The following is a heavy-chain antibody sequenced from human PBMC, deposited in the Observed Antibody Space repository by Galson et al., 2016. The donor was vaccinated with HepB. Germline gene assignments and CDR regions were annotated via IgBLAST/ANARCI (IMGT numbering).Heavy chain of an antibody. D-gene: IGHD6-19*01. J-gene: IGHJ3*02. CDR2: ISYDGSDE. CDR1: GFTFSSYG. CDR3: AKDIRDITGYSSGWWSGRVPHI. V-gene: IGHV3-30*18. Sequence: SLRLSCAASGFTFSSYGMHWVRQTPGKGLEWVAVISYDGSDEYYADSVKGRFTISRDNSKNTLYLQMNSLRAEDTAVYYCAKDIRDITGYSSGWWSGRVPHIWGQGTMVTVSS.